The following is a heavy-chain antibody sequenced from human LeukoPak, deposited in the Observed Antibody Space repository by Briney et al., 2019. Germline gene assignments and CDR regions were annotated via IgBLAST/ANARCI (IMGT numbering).Heavy chain of an antibody. Sequence: ASVKVSCKASGYTFTDYYMHWARQAPGQGLEWMGWINPSSGGTIYAQTFQGRVTMTRDTSISTAYMELSRLRSDDTAVYYCARSSSGRWVAFDIWGQGTMVTVSS. V-gene: IGHV1-2*02. CDR1: GYTFTDYY. CDR3: ARSSSGRWVAFDI. CDR2: INPSSGGT. J-gene: IGHJ3*02. D-gene: IGHD6-19*01.